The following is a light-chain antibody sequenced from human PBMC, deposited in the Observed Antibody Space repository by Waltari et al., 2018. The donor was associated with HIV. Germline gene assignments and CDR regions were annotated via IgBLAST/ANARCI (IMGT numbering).Light chain of an antibody. CDR3: CSYTTSITFV. CDR1: RSDVGYYNY. Sequence: QSALTQPASVSGSPGQSITISCTGSRSDVGYYNYVSWYQQHPGKAPKLIIFDVTTRESGVSNRFSGSKSGNTASLTISGLQPEDEADYYCCSYTTSITFVFGGGTKLTVL. J-gene: IGLJ3*02. V-gene: IGLV2-14*03. CDR2: DVT.